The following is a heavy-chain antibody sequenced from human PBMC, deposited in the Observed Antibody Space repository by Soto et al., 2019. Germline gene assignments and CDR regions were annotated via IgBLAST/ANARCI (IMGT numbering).Heavy chain of an antibody. J-gene: IGHJ6*03. CDR1: GYTFTSYG. D-gene: IGHD6-13*01. V-gene: IGHV1-18*01. CDR2: ISAYNGNT. Sequence: ASVKVSCKASGYTFTSYGISWVRQAPGQGLEWMGWISAYNGNTNYAQKLQGRVTMTTDTSTSTAYMELRSLRSDDTAVYYCAREGGIAAAGIFNYYYYYMDAWGKGTTVTVSS. CDR3: AREGGIAAAGIFNYYYYYMDA.